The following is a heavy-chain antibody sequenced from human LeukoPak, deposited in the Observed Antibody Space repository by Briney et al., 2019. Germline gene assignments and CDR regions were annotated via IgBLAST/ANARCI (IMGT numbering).Heavy chain of an antibody. D-gene: IGHD3-10*01. CDR2: ISSSSSYI. V-gene: IGHV3-21*01. CDR3: ARDARRFGEPRLFDP. Sequence: GGSLRLSCAASGFTFSSYSMNWVRQAPGKGLEWVSSISSSSSYIYYADSVKGRSTISRDNAKNLLYLQMNSLRAEDTAVYYCARDARRFGEPRLFDPWGQGTLVTVSS. CDR1: GFTFSSYS. J-gene: IGHJ5*02.